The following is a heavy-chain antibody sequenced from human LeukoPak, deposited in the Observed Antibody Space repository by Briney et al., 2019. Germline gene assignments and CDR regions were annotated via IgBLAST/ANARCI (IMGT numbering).Heavy chain of an antibody. CDR3: ARDPTLGGSPFYFDY. CDR2: ISSYNGNT. CDR1: GYTFTSYG. D-gene: IGHD1-26*01. Sequence: EASVKVSCKASGYTFTSYGISWVRQAPGQGLEWMGWISSYNGNTNYAQKLQGRVTMTTDTSTSTAYMELRSLRSDDTAVYYCARDPTLGGSPFYFDYWGQGTLVTVSS. J-gene: IGHJ4*02. V-gene: IGHV1-18*01.